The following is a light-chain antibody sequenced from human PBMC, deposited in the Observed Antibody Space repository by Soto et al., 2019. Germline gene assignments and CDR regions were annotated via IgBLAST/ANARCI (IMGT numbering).Light chain of an antibody. Sequence: DILMTQSPDSLAVSLGERATINCKSSRSVLYSSNNKNYLAWYQQKPGQPPKLLIYWASTRESGVPDRFSGSGSGTDFTLTISSLQAEDVAVYYCQQYYSTPRTFGQGTKVDIK. CDR1: RSVLYSSNNKNY. J-gene: IGKJ1*01. CDR3: QQYYSTPRT. CDR2: WAS. V-gene: IGKV4-1*01.